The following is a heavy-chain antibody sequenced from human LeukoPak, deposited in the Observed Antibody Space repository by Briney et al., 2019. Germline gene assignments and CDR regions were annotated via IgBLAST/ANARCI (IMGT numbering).Heavy chain of an antibody. CDR3: ARGPSSSSSWYGLDV. Sequence: GWCLRLSCAASGFTFSRYWMAWVGPAPGKGLAWVSRINSDGGITTYGDSLKGRFTVSRDNAKNTLYLQMSSLTGEDTAVYYWARGPSSSSSWYGLDVWGRGTTVTVSS. D-gene: IGHD6-13*01. J-gene: IGHJ6*02. V-gene: IGHV3-74*01. CDR1: GFTFSRYW. CDR2: INSDGGIT.